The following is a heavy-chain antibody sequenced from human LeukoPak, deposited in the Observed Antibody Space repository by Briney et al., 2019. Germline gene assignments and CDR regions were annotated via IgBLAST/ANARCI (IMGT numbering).Heavy chain of an antibody. D-gene: IGHD3-22*01. J-gene: IGHJ6*02. CDR1: GYTFTGYY. CDR2: INPNSGGT. V-gene: IGHV1-2*02. Sequence: GASVKVSCKASGYTFTGYYMHWVRPAPGQGLEWMGWINPNSGGTNYAQKFQGRVTMTEDTSTDTAYMELSSLRSEDTAVYYCATGLYDSSGYYYGGAPYGMDVWGQGTTVTVSS. CDR3: ATGLYDSSGYYYGGAPYGMDV.